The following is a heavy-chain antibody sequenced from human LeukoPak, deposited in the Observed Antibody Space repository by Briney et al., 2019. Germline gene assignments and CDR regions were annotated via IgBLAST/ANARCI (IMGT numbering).Heavy chain of an antibody. CDR3: ARGREYYYGSGNYYILDY. D-gene: IGHD3-10*01. J-gene: IGHJ4*02. CDR2: IIPIFGTA. V-gene: IGHV1-69*05. CDR1: GGTFSSYA. Sequence: SVKVSCKASGGTFSSYAISWVRQAPGQGLEWMGGIIPIFGTANYAQKFQGRVTITTDESTSTAYMELSSLRSEDTAVYYCARGREYYYGSGNYYILDYWGQGTLVTVSS.